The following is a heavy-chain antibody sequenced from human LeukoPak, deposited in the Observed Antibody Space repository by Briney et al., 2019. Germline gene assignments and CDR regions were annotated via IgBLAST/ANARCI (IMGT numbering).Heavy chain of an antibody. CDR3: ARPKRWRDTFDI. J-gene: IGHJ3*02. D-gene: IGHD2-15*01. Sequence: GGSLRLSCIASGFSFSDRWMGWVRQAPGKGLKWVAHIKYDGSEKYYVDSAEGRFTISRDNAKNSLYLQMNSLRAEDTAVYYCARPKRWRDTFDIWGQGTVVTVSS. CDR1: GFSFSDRW. CDR2: IKYDGSEK. V-gene: IGHV3-7*01.